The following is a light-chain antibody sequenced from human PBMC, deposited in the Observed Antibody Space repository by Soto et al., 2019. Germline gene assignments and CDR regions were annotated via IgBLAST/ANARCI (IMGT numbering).Light chain of an antibody. CDR1: QSVSSSY. CDR2: AAS. V-gene: IGKV3-20*01. Sequence: EIVLTQSPGTLSLSPGERATLSCRASQSVSSSYLAWYQQKPGQAPGLLIYAASSRAPGIADRFSGSGSGTDFTLNISSLEPEDFAVYYCQPYGSSTGKLGQGTEVEIK. CDR3: QPYGSSTGK. J-gene: IGKJ1*01.